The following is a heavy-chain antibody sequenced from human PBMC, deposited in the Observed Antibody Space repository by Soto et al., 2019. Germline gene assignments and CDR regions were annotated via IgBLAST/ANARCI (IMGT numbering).Heavy chain of an antibody. D-gene: IGHD6-13*01. CDR2: IYPGDSDT. Sequence: GESLKISCKGSGYSFTSYWIGWVRQMPGKGLEWMGIIYPGDSDTRYSPSFQGQVTISADKSISTAYLQWSSLKASDTAMYYCARHVGDSSSWYYYYYCMDVWGQGTTVTVSS. CDR3: ARHVGDSSSWYYYYYCMDV. V-gene: IGHV5-51*01. CDR1: GYSFTSYW. J-gene: IGHJ6*02.